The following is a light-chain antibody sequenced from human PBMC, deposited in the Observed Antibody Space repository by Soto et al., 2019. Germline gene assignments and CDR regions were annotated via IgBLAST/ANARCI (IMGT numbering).Light chain of an antibody. Sequence: QSALTQPASGSGSPGQSITISCTGTSSDVGGYNFVSWYQQHPGKAPKLMIYDVSDRPSGISSRFSGSKSGNTASLTISGLQAEDEADYYCSSYTSSSTRVVFGGGTKLTVL. V-gene: IGLV2-14*01. CDR1: SSDVGGYNF. CDR2: DVS. J-gene: IGLJ2*01. CDR3: SSYTSSSTRVV.